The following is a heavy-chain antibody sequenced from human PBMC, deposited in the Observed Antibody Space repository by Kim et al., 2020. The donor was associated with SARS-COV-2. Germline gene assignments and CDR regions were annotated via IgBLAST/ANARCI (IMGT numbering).Heavy chain of an antibody. D-gene: IGHD5-18*01. CDR3: ARGGGYNYGYDNWFDP. J-gene: IGHJ5*02. Sequence: GGSLRLSCAASIFTRYAMHWVRQAPGKGLEWVAVISYDGSNKYYADSVKGRFTISRDNSKNTLYLQMNSLRGEDTAVYYCARGGGYNYGYDNWFDPWGQG. CDR1: IFTRYA. CDR2: ISYDGSNK. V-gene: IGHV3-30*04.